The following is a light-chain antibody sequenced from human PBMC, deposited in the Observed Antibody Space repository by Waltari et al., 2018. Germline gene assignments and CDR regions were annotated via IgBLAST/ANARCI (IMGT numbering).Light chain of an antibody. CDR2: GGS. Sequence: DIVVTQTPLSLPVTPGEPASISCRSSQSLLHTDGYTYLDWYLQKPGQSPQLLIYGGSNRASGVPDRFSGSGSGTDFTLKISKVEAEDVGIYYCMQHKALPLTFGGGTKVEIK. CDR3: MQHKALPLT. V-gene: IGKV2-40*01. J-gene: IGKJ4*01. CDR1: QSLLHTDGYTY.